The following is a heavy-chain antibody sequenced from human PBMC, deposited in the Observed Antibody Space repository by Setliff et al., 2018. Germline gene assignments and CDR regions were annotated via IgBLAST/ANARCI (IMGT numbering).Heavy chain of an antibody. D-gene: IGHD3-16*01. CDR1: GFTFDTYT. Sequence: GESLKISCAASGFTFDTYTMAWVRQAPGRGLEWVSAITGTSRHIYYADSLKGRFTISRDNTRNLVYLQMSSLTAEDTAVYYCARDVVRTFPAWGQGTLVTVSS. V-gene: IGHV3-21*06. J-gene: IGHJ4*02. CDR3: ARDVVRTFPA. CDR2: ITGTSRHI.